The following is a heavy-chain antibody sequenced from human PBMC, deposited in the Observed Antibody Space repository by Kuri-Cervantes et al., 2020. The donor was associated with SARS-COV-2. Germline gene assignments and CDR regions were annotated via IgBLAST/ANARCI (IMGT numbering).Heavy chain of an antibody. D-gene: IGHD2-2*01. V-gene: IGHV4-59*01. CDR2: IYYXGST. CDR1: GGXISSYY. Sequence: SETLSLTCTVSGGXISSYYWSWIRQPPGKGLEWIGYIYYXGSTNYNPSLKSRVTISVDTSKNQFSLKLSSVTAADTAVXYCARSGLRXCAMEFDYWGQGTLVTVSS. CDR3: ARSGLRXCAMEFDY. J-gene: IGHJ4*02.